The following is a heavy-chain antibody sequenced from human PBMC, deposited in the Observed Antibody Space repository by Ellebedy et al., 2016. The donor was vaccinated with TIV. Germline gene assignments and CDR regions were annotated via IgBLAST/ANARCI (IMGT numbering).Heavy chain of an antibody. CDR3: ARDDCGANSFDY. D-gene: IGHD4/OR15-4a*01. J-gene: IGHJ4*02. CDR2: ISAYSGNT. V-gene: IGHV1-18*04. CDR1: GYTFTSYG. Sequence: ASVKVSCKASGYTFTSYGISWVRQAPGQGLEWMGWISAYSGNTNYAPKLQGRVTMTTDTSTNTAYMEMTSLRSNDTAVYYCARDDCGANSFDYWGQGTLVTVSS.